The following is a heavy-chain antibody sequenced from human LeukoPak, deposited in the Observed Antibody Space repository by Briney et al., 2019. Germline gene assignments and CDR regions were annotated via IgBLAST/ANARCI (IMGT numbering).Heavy chain of an antibody. V-gene: IGHV3-30*02. J-gene: IGHJ2*01. D-gene: IGHD6-6*01. CDR2: IRFDGRNK. Sequence: GGSLRLSCAASGFTFSNYGMHWVRQAPGKGLEWVAFIRFDGRNKYYADSVKGRFTISRDNSKNTVDLQMNSLTAEDTAVYYCAKDLRQLFDWYFDLWGRGTLVTVSS. CDR1: GFTFSNYG. CDR3: AKDLRQLFDWYFDL.